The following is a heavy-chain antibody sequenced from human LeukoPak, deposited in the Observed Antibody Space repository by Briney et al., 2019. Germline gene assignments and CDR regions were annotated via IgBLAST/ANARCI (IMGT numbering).Heavy chain of an antibody. D-gene: IGHD3-16*01. CDR2: VYHTGHT. Sequence: SETLSLTCTVSGGSISGYYWSWIRQAPGKGLEWIGYVYHTGHTHYSPSLKSRVTVSLDTSRNQVSLILSSVTAADTAVYYCARHRFGHLFDYWGQGTLVFVSS. CDR1: GGSISGYY. CDR3: ARHRFGHLFDY. J-gene: IGHJ4*02. V-gene: IGHV4-59*01.